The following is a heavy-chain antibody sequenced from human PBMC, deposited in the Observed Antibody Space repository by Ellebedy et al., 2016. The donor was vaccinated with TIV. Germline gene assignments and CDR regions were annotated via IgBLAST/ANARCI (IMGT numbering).Heavy chain of an antibody. CDR2: IFYGGSP. CDR1: GGSISSYY. D-gene: IGHD1-26*01. CDR3: ASVPSGSYWHFDF. Sequence: MPSETLSLTCSVSGGSISSYYWTWIRQPPGKELEWIGHIFYGGSPNSSPSLKSRVTISVDTSKNQFSLRQRSVTTVDTAVYYCASVPSGSYWHFDFWGQGTLVTVSS. V-gene: IGHV4-59*01. J-gene: IGHJ4*02.